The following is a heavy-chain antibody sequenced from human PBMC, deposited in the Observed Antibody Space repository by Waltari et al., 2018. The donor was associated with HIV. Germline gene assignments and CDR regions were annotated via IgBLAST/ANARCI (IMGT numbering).Heavy chain of an antibody. CDR1: GFTFTNAW. V-gene: IGHV3-15*01. CDR3: ATSGGSPARFDY. J-gene: IGHJ4*02. D-gene: IGHD2-2*01. Sequence: EVQLVESGGGLVKPGGSLRLSCAASGFTFTNAWMNWVRQAPGKGLEWVGRIRSKADEGTTDYAAPVKSRFTNSRDDSTNTLFLQMNGLKTDDTAVYYCATSGGSPARFDYWGQGTLVTVSS. CDR2: IRSKADEGTT.